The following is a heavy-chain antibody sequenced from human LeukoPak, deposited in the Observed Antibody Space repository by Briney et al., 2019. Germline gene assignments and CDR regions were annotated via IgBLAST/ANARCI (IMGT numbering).Heavy chain of an antibody. V-gene: IGHV3-15*01. J-gene: IGHJ5*02. CDR3: TTADIVVVPAAEGENWFDP. CDR1: GFTFSNAW. CDR2: IKSKTDGGTT. D-gene: IGHD2-2*01. Sequence: GGSLRLSCAASGFTFSNAWMSWVRQAPGKGLEWVGRIKSKTDGGTTDYAAPVKGRFTISRDDSKNTLYLQMNSLKTEDTAVYYCTTADIVVVPAAEGENWFDPWGQGTLVTVSS.